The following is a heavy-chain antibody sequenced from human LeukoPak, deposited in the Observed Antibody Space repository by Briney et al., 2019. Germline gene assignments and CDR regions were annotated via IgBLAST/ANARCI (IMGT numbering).Heavy chain of an antibody. D-gene: IGHD5-18*01. Sequence: GGSLRLSCAASGSTFSNFGMHWVRQAPGKGLEWVAFIRFDGSSKFYTDSVKGRFTISRDNSKNTLNLQMNSLRAEDTAMYYCAKDYIYGGWGNAFDIWGQGTKVTVSS. CDR2: IRFDGSSK. CDR1: GSTFSNFG. J-gene: IGHJ3*02. CDR3: AKDYIYGGWGNAFDI. V-gene: IGHV3-30*02.